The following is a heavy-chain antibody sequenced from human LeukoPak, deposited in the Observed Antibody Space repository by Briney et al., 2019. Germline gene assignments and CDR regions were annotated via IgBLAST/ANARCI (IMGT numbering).Heavy chain of an antibody. CDR3: ARGPYSGYGRFDY. J-gene: IGHJ4*02. D-gene: IGHD5-12*01. V-gene: IGHV4-34*01. CDR2: IKHSGST. Sequence: SETLSLTCGVYDGSFNDYCWSWIRQPPGKGLEWIGEIKHSGSTNYNPSLKSRVTISVDTSKNQFSLKLSSVTAADTAVYYCARGPYSGYGRFDYWGQGTLVTVSS. CDR1: DGSFNDYC.